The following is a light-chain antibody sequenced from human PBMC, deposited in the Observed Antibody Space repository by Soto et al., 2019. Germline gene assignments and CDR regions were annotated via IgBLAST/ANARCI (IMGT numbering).Light chain of an antibody. Sequence: QSVSSQPPAASGNPGQRLTISCSGSTSNILRNYVYWYRQFPGTAPRLLISMNDQRPSGVPDRFSGSKSGTSASLAISGLRSEDEADYSCASWDDSLSGYVFGTGTKVTVL. J-gene: IGLJ1*01. CDR3: ASWDDSLSGYV. CDR2: MND. CDR1: TSNILRNY. V-gene: IGLV1-47*01.